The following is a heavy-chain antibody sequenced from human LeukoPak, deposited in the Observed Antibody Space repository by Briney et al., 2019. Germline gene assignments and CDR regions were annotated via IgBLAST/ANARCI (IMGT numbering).Heavy chain of an antibody. D-gene: IGHD1-26*01. V-gene: IGHV4-34*01. CDR1: GGSFSGYY. Sequence: PSETLSLTCAVYGGSFSGYYWSWIRQPPGKGLEWIGEINHSGSTNYNPSLKSRVTISVDTSKIQSSLKLSSVTATDTAVYYCARGQNSGSSPIDYWGQGTLVTVSS. CDR3: ARGQNSGSSPIDY. J-gene: IGHJ4*02. CDR2: INHSGST.